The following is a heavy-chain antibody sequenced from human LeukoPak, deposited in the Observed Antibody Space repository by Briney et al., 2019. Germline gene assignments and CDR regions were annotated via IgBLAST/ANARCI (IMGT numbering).Heavy chain of an antibody. V-gene: IGHV1-69*05. CDR1: GGTFSSYA. Sequence: GSSVKVSCKASGGTFSSYAISWVRQAPGQGLELMGGIIPIFGTANYAQKFQGRVTITTDESTSTAYMELSSLRSEDTAVYYCARDLDGGSYGAFNFWGQGTLVTVSS. CDR2: IIPIFGTA. J-gene: IGHJ4*02. D-gene: IGHD2-15*01. CDR3: ARDLDGGSYGAFNF.